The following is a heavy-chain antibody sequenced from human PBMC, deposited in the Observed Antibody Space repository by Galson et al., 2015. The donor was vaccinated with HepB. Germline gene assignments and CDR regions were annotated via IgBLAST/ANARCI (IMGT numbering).Heavy chain of an antibody. Sequence: SLRLSCAASGFPFSRYAMAWVRQAPGQGLEWVSGISVSGDFTYYGDSVKDRLPISRENSKNTVFLQMNSLRADDTAVYFCANPGPKQDYWSAYYEGPRFDYWGQGALVIVSS. CDR3: ANPGPKQDYWSAYYEGPRFDY. D-gene: IGHD3-3*01. V-gene: IGHV3-23*01. J-gene: IGHJ4*02. CDR2: ISVSGDFT. CDR1: GFPFSRYA.